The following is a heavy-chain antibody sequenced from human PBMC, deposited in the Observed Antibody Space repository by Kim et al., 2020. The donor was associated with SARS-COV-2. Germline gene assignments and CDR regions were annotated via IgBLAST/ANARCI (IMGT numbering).Heavy chain of an antibody. V-gene: IGHV4-39*01. CDR3: ATQLGIAVAGTFDY. D-gene: IGHD6-19*01. J-gene: IGHJ4*02. Sequence: NPSLKRRVTISVDTSKNQFSLKLSSVTAADTAVYYCATQLGIAVAGTFDYWGQGTLVTVSS.